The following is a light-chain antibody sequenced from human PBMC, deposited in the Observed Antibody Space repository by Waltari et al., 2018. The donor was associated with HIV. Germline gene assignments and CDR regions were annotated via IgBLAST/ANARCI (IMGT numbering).Light chain of an antibody. CDR2: DNN. CDR3: GTWDSSLSAVV. V-gene: IGLV1-51*01. CDR1: SSNIGNNY. J-gene: IGLJ2*01. Sequence: QSVLPQPPSVSAAPGPKVTISCSGRSSNIGNNYVSWYQQLPGTAPKLLIYDNNKRPSGIPDRFSGSKSGTSATLGITGLQTGDEADYYCGTWDSSLSAVVFGGGTKLTVL.